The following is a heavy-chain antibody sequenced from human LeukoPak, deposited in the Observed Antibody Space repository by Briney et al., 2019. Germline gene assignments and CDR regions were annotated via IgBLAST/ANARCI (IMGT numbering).Heavy chain of an antibody. Sequence: ASVKVSCKASGGTFSSYAIGWVRQAPGQGLEWMGGIIPIFGTANYAQKFQGRVTITADESTSTAYMELSSLRSEDTAVYYCARGNYYDSSGYYPGLDYWGQGTLVTVSS. V-gene: IGHV1-69*13. CDR1: GGTFSSYA. J-gene: IGHJ4*02. CDR2: IIPIFGTA. CDR3: ARGNYYDSSGYYPGLDY. D-gene: IGHD3-22*01.